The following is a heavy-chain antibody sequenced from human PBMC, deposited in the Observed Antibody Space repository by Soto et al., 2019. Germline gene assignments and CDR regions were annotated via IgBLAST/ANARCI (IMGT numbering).Heavy chain of an antibody. CDR1: GGSISSTTYY. V-gene: IGHV4-39*01. CDR2: IYYRGST. D-gene: IGHD6-13*01. Sequence: QLQLQESGPGLVKPSETLSLTCTVSGGSISSTTYYWGWIRQPPGKGLEWIGSIYYRGSTYYNPPLKGRGTTTVATSQTQFSLRLSSVTAADTAVYYRARQQHLDSWGQGTLVTVSS. J-gene: IGHJ4*02. CDR3: ARQQHLDS.